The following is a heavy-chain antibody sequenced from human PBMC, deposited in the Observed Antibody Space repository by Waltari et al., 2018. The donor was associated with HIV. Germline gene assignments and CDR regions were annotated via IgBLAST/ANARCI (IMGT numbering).Heavy chain of an antibody. V-gene: IGHV3-23*01. CDR1: GSTFSSSP. CDR2: ISDSTGRT. D-gene: IGHD6-13*01. CDR3: AKDEAGAGSPEVWFDP. Sequence: EMQLLESGGGLVQPGGSLRLSCAASGSTFSSSPMHWVRQAPGKGLEWVSGISDSTGRTYYGDSVKGRFTISRDNSKNTLYLQMSSLRVEDTAIYYCAKDEAGAGSPEVWFDPWGQGTLVTVSS. J-gene: IGHJ5*02.